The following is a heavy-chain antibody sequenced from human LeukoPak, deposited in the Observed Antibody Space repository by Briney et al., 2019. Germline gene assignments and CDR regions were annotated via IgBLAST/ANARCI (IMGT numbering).Heavy chain of an antibody. Sequence: GESLKISCKASGYSFTIYWIGWVRQMPGKGLEWMGIIYPGDSDTRYSPSFQGQVTISADKSISTAYLQWSSLKASDAAMYYCARLIKPSWQQFYYMDVWGNGTTVTVSS. CDR1: GYSFTIYW. CDR3: ARLIKPSWQQFYYMDV. V-gene: IGHV5-51*01. CDR2: IYPGDSDT. D-gene: IGHD5-24*01. J-gene: IGHJ6*03.